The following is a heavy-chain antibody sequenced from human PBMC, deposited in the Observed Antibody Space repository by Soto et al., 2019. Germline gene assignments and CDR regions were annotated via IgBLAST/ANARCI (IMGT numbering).Heavy chain of an antibody. CDR3: AREGAYDMLSGDEYYFDY. Sequence: QVQLVESGGGVVQPGSSLRLSCAASGFTFSSYAMHWVRQDPGKALEWVAAISYDGSNKYYADSVKGRFTISRDNSKNTQDLQKNSLSAEDTAVYYCAREGAYDMLSGDEYYFDYWGQGSLVTVAS. CDR1: GFTFSSYA. J-gene: IGHJ4*02. CDR2: ISYDGSNK. V-gene: IGHV3-30-3*01. D-gene: IGHD3-9*01.